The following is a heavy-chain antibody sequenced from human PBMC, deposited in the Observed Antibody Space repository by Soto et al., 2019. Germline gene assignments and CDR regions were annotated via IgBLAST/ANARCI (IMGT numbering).Heavy chain of an antibody. CDR1: GGSISSGGYY. V-gene: IGHV4-31*03. J-gene: IGHJ4*02. CDR2: IYYSGST. Sequence: QVQLQESGPGLVKPSQTLSLTCTVSGGSISSGGYYWSWIRQHPGKGLEWIGYIYYSGSTYNPSLKSRVTISVDTSKNQFSLKLSSVTAADTAVYYCASGGDYGGNSGFDYWGQGTLVTVSS. D-gene: IGHD4-17*01. CDR3: ASGGDYGGNSGFDY.